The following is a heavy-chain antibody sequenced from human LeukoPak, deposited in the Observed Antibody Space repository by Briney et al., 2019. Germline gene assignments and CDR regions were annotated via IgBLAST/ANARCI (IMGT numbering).Heavy chain of an antibody. Sequence: SQALSLTCAISGDSVSSNSAAWNWIRQSPSRGLEWLGRTYYRSKWYNDYAVSVKSRITINPDTSKNQFSLQLNSVTPEDTAVYYCARDRGSYPYYYYYYGMDVWGQGTTVTVSS. D-gene: IGHD1-26*01. CDR2: TYYRSKWYN. CDR1: GDSVSSNSAA. J-gene: IGHJ6*02. V-gene: IGHV6-1*01. CDR3: ARDRGSYPYYYYYYGMDV.